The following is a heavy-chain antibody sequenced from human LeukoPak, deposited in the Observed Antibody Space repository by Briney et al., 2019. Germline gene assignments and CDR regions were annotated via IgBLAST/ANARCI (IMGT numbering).Heavy chain of an antibody. J-gene: IGHJ6*03. CDR3: ARAIQQLVPLGGYYYYMDV. CDR2: IYPGDSDT. D-gene: IGHD1-1*01. Sequence: GAALKISWKGAGSGFGTYWIGGGRQMGGGGLEGVGIIYPGDSDTKSSPSFEGQVTLSVDRSITTAYLQWRTLKASDTAMYYCARAIQQLVPLGGYYYYMDVWGKGTTVTVSS. CDR1: GSGFGTYW. V-gene: IGHV5-51*01.